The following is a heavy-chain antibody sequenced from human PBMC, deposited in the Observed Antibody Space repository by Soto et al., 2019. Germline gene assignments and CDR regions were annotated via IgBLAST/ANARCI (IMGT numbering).Heavy chain of an antibody. CDR1: GVSISSYY. CDR2: IYYSGST. Sequence: ETLSLTCTVSGVSISSYYWSWIRQPPGKGLEWIGYIYYSGSTNYNPSLKSRVTISVDTSKNQFSLKLSSVTAADTAVYYCARGTIAAAGQGDFDYWGQGTLVTVSS. J-gene: IGHJ4*02. V-gene: IGHV4-59*01. CDR3: ARGTIAAAGQGDFDY. D-gene: IGHD6-13*01.